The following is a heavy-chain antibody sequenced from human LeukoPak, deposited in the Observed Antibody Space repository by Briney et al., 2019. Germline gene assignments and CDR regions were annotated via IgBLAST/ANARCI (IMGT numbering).Heavy chain of an antibody. Sequence: GRSLRLSCVASGFNFDDYAMHWVRQAPGKGLEWVSGISWNSGSIGYADSVKGRFTISRDNAKNSLYLQMNSLRAEDMALYYCAKDLTSSGDDAFDIWGQGTMVTVSS. CDR2: ISWNSGSI. J-gene: IGHJ3*02. V-gene: IGHV3-9*03. D-gene: IGHD3-3*01. CDR1: GFNFDDYA. CDR3: AKDLTSSGDDAFDI.